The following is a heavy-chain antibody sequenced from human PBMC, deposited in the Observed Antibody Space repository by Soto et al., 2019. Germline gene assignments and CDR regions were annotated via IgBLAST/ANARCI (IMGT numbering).Heavy chain of an antibody. CDR1: GFSLSTSGMC. V-gene: IGHV2-70*01. Sequence: SGPTLVNPTQTLTLTCTFSGFSLSTSGMCVSWIRQPPGKALEWLALIDWDDDKYYSTSLKTRLTISKDTSKNQVVLTMTNMDPVDTATYYCALISNWRSSSSRYYYYGMDVWGQGTTVTVSS. J-gene: IGHJ6*02. D-gene: IGHD6-6*01. CDR2: IDWDDDK. CDR3: ALISNWRSSSSRYYYYGMDV.